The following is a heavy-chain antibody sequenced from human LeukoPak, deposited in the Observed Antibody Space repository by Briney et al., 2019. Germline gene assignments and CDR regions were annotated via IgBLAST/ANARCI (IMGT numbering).Heavy chain of an antibody. CDR1: GGTFSSYA. J-gene: IGHJ4*02. CDR2: IIPIFGTA. Sequence: ASVKVSCKASGGTFSSYAISWVRQAPGQGLEWMGGIIPIFGTANYAQKFQGRVTITADESTSTAYMELNSLRSEDSAVYFCARDNSLYYDVLTGYSPFDYWGQGTLVTVSS. CDR3: ARDNSLYYDVLTGYSPFDY. V-gene: IGHV1-69*13. D-gene: IGHD3-9*01.